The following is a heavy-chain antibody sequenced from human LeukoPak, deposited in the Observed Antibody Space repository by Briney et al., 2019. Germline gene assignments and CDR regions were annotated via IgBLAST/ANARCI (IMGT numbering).Heavy chain of an antibody. CDR2: ISWNSGSI. Sequence: GGSLRLSCAASGFTFDDYAMHWVRQAPGKGLEWVSGISWNSGSIGYADSVKGRFTISRDNAKNSLYLQMNSLRAEDTAVYYCVRGGSSWSFDYWGQGTLVTVSS. CDR1: GFTFDDYA. CDR3: VRGGSSWSFDY. D-gene: IGHD6-13*01. V-gene: IGHV3-9*01. J-gene: IGHJ4*02.